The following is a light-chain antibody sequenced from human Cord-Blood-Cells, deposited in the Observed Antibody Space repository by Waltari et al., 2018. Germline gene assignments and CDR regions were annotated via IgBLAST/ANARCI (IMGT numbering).Light chain of an antibody. CDR2: EVS. V-gene: IGLV2-23*02. CDR3: CSYAGSSTPWV. CDR1: STDVGRYNL. Sequence: QSALTQPASVSGSPGQPTTIPCTGTSTDVGRYNLVSWYQQHPGKAPKLMIYEVSKRPSGVSNRFSGSKSGNTASLTISGLQAEDEADYYCCSYAGSSTPWVFGGGTKLTVL. J-gene: IGLJ3*02.